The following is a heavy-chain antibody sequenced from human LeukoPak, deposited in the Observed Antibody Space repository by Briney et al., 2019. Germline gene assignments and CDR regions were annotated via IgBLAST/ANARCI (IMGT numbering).Heavy chain of an antibody. CDR2: INRSGST. J-gene: IGHJ5*02. CDR1: GGSFSGYY. Sequence: SETLSLTCAVYGGSFSGYYWSWIRQPPGKGLEWIGEINRSGSTNYNPSLKSRVTISVDTSKNQFSLKLSSVTAADTAVYYCARGRTRFDPWGQGTLVTVSS. CDR3: ARGRTRFDP. D-gene: IGHD2-2*01. V-gene: IGHV4-34*01.